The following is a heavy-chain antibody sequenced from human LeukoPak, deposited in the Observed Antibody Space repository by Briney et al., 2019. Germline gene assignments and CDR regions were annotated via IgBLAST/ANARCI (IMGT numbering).Heavy chain of an antibody. CDR2: IYYSGST. D-gene: IGHD2-21*01. Sequence: SETLSLTCTVSGGSISSIIYYWGWIRQPPGKGLEWIGTIYYSGSTYYNLSLKTRVTMSVDTSKKQVFLSLISATAADTAVYFCARTYCDGDCRRQTRHDAFDVWGQGTMVTVSA. CDR1: GGSISSIIYY. J-gene: IGHJ3*01. CDR3: ARTYCDGDCRRQTRHDAFDV. V-gene: IGHV4-39*07.